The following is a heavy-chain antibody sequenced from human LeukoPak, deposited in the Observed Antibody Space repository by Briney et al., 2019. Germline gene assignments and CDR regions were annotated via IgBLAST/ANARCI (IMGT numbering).Heavy chain of an antibody. CDR3: ARDFSGTDTETAVTTPYYFDY. J-gene: IGHJ4*02. CDR2: IKQDGSEK. CDR1: GFTFSSYW. D-gene: IGHD4-17*01. Sequence: GGSLRLSCAASGFTFSSYWMSWVRQAPGKGLEWVANIKQDGSEKYYVDSVKGRFTISRDNDKNSLYLQMNSLRAEDTAVYYCARDFSGTDTETAVTTPYYFDYWGQGTLVTVSS. V-gene: IGHV3-7*04.